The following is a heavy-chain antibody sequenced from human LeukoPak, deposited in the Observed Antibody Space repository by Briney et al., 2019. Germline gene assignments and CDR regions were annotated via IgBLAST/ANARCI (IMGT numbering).Heavy chain of an antibody. D-gene: IGHD3-3*01. V-gene: IGHV1-69*13. Sequence: GASVKVSCKASGGTFSGYGISWVGQAPGQGLEWMGGVIPMFTTTNYAQTLQGRITITADESTNTAYMELSSLRYEDTAVYYCARGLLRFLEWRNFDSWGQGTLVTVSS. J-gene: IGHJ4*02. CDR3: ARGLLRFLEWRNFDS. CDR1: GGTFSGYG. CDR2: VIPMFTTT.